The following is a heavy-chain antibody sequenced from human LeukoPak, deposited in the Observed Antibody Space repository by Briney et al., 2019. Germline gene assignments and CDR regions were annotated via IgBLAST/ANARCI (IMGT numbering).Heavy chain of an antibody. V-gene: IGHV3-43*02. CDR1: GLNFDDSA. J-gene: IGHJ4*02. CDR3: AKESGKFDY. CDR2: ISADGGST. Sequence: GGSLRLACVASGLNFDDSAMHWVRQAPGKGLEWVSLISADGGSTFSADSVKGRFSISRDSSKNSLYLQMNSLRSEDTAMYYCAKESGKFDYWGQGTLVAVSS.